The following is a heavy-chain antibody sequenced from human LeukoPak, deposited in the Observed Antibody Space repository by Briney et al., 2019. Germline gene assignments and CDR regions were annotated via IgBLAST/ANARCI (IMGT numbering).Heavy chain of an antibody. J-gene: IGHJ5*02. Sequence: SETLSLTCTVSGGSIISTIYYGGWIRQPPGKGLEWIGYIYYSGSTYYNPSLKSRVTISVDTSKNQFSLKLNSVTAADTAVYYCARVDYGAWPNWFDPWGQGTLVTVSS. CDR3: ARVDYGAWPNWFDP. CDR1: GGSIISTIYY. V-gene: IGHV4-30-4*08. D-gene: IGHD4-17*01. CDR2: IYYSGST.